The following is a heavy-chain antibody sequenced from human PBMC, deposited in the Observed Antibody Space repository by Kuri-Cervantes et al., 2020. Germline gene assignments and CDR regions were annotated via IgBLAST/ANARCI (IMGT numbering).Heavy chain of an antibody. CDR1: GASINHYY. V-gene: IGHV4-59*05. CDR2: IYYSGST. CDR3: ARHGHY. Sequence: SETLSLTCSASGASINHYYWSWVRQPPGKGLEWIGSIYYSGSTYYNPSLKSRVTISADTSKNQFSLKLSSVTAADTAVYYCARHGHYWGQGILVTVSS. J-gene: IGHJ4*02.